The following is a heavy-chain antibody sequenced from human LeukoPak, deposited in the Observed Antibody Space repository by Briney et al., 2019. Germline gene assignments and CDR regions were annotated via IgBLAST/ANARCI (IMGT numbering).Heavy chain of an antibody. V-gene: IGHV4-59*08. J-gene: IGHJ4*02. CDR2: IYYSGST. CDR1: GGSISSYY. D-gene: IGHD6-19*01. CDR3: ARRSTYSSGWYY. Sequence: PSGTLSLTCTVSGGSISSYYWSWIRQPPEKRLEWIGYIYYSGSTNYNPSLKSRVTISVDTSKNQFSLKLSSVTAADTAVYYCARRSTYSSGWYYWGQGTLVTVSS.